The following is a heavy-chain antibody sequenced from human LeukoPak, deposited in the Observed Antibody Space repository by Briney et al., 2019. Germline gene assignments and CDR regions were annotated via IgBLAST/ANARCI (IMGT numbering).Heavy chain of an antibody. CDR1: GGSIHISSFSAYY. D-gene: IGHD1-20*01. CDR2: INHSGST. V-gene: IGHV4-34*01. J-gene: IGHJ4*02. CDR3: ARGRRITGRLFDY. Sequence: SETLSLTCAVYGGSIHISSFSAYYWSWIRQPPGKGLEWIGEINHSGSTNYNPSLKSRVTISVDTSKNQFSLKLSSVTAADTAVYYCARGRRITGRLFDYWGQGTLVTVSS.